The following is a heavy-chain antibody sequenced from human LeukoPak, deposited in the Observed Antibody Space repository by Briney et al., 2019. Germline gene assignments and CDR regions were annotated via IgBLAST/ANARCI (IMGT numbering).Heavy chain of an antibody. V-gene: IGHV4-59*01. CDR1: GGSISGYY. CDR2: VSYSGST. D-gene: IGHD1-26*01. Sequence: SETLSLTCTVSGGSISGYYWSWIRQPPGKGLEWIAYVSYSGSTDYNPSLKGRVTVSVDTSKNQFSLNLNSVTAADTAAYYCARLFHPSFSGNYPFDYWGQGTLVTVSS. CDR3: ARLFHPSFSGNYPFDY. J-gene: IGHJ4*02.